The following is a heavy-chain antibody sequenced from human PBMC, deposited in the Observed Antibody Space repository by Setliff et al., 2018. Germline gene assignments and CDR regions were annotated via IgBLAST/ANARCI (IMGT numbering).Heavy chain of an antibody. CDR2: INYGGDT. J-gene: IGHJ6*03. CDR1: GASVSSLY. V-gene: IGHV4-59*04. CDR3: ARGFPVTSYRSHYYMDV. Sequence: PSETLSLTCNVSGASVSSLYWDWIRQPPGKGLEWIGQINYGGDTIYNPSFKSRVIVSEDTAKNHFCLTMTSVTAADTALYFCARGFPVTSYRSHYYMDVWGGGTTVTSP. D-gene: IGHD4-4*01.